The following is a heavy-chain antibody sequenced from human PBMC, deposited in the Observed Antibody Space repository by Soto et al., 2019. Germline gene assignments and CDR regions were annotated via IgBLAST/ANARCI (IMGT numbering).Heavy chain of an antibody. Sequence: PSETLSLTCTVSGGSISSSSFHWGWIRQPPGKGLEWIGSIYYSGSTYYSPSLKSRVTISVDTSKNQFSLKLSSVTAADTAVYYCARRERAAGTDWWFDPWAQGTLVNVSS. V-gene: IGHV4-39*01. CDR2: IYYSGST. D-gene: IGHD6-13*01. CDR1: GGSISSSSFH. CDR3: ARRERAAGTDWWFDP. J-gene: IGHJ5*02.